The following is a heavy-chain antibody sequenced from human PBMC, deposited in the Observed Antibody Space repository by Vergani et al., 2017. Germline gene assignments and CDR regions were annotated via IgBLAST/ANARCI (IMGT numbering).Heavy chain of an antibody. D-gene: IGHD3-3*01. CDR3: ARAGGEITSNYYYYYMDV. CDR1: GGTFSSYA. V-gene: IGHV1-69*01. J-gene: IGHJ6*03. Sequence: QVQLVQSGAEVKKPGSSVKVSCKASGGTFSSYAISWVRQAPGQGLEWMGGIIPIFGTANYAQKFQGRVTITADESTSTAYMELSSLRSEDTAVYYCARAGGEITSNYYYYYMDVWGKGTTVTVSS. CDR2: IIPIFGTA.